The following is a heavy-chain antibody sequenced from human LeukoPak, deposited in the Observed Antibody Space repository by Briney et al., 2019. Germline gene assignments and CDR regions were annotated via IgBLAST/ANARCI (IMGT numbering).Heavy chain of an antibody. CDR2: ISYDGSNK. CDR3: ARGRTYCSSTSCYAGWFDP. Sequence: GRSLRLSCAASGFTFSSYAMHWVRQAPGKGLEWVAVISYDGSNKYYADSVKGRFTISRDNSKNTLYLQMNSLRAEDTAVYYCARGRTYCSSTSCYAGWFDPWGQGTLVTVSS. J-gene: IGHJ5*02. CDR1: GFTFSSYA. V-gene: IGHV3-30-3*01. D-gene: IGHD2-2*01.